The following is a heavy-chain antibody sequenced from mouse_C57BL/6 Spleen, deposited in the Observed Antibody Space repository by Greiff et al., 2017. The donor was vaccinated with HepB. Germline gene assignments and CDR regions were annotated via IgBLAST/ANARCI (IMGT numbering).Heavy chain of an antibody. CDR1: GYTFTDYY. CDR2: INPYNGGT. V-gene: IGHV1-19*01. D-gene: IGHD1-1*01. CDR3: ARVYGSSLFDY. J-gene: IGHJ2*01. Sequence: EVQLQQSGPVLVKPGASVKMSCKASGYTFTDYYMNWVKQSHGKSLEWIGVINPYNGGTSYNQKFKGKATLTVDKSSSTAYMELNSLTSEDSAVYYCARVYGSSLFDYWGQGTTLTVSS.